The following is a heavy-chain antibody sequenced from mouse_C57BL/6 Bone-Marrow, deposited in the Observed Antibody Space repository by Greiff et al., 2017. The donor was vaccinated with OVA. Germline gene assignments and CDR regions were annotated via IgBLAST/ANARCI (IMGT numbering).Heavy chain of an antibody. CDR3: ARLTTVGAY. D-gene: IGHD1-1*01. CDR2: ISNGGGST. CDR1: GFTFSDYY. Sequence: EVMLVESGGGLVQPGGSLKLSCAASGFTFSDYYMYWVRQTPEKRLEWVAYISNGGGSTYYPDTVKGRFTISRDNAKNTLYLQMSRLKSEDTAMYYCARLTTVGAYWGQGTLVTVSA. V-gene: IGHV5-12*01. J-gene: IGHJ3*01.